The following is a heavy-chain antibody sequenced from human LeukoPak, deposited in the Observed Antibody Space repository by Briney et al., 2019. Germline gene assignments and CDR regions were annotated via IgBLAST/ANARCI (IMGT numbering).Heavy chain of an antibody. CDR1: GDSVSNNNVA. V-gene: IGHV6-1*01. CDR2: TYYKSKWSN. Sequence: SQTLSLTCAISGDSVSNNNVAWNWIRQSPSRGLEWLGRTYYKSKWSNDYAEFVKGRITINPDTAKNHFSLQLSSVTPEDTALYYCARYNWNDVRWFGPWGQGTLVTVSS. D-gene: IGHD1-1*01. J-gene: IGHJ5*02. CDR3: ARYNWNDVRWFGP.